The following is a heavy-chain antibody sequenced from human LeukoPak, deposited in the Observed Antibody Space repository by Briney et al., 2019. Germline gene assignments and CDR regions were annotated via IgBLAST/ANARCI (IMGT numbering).Heavy chain of an antibody. Sequence: SVKVSCKASGGTFSSYAISWVRQAPGQGLEWMGRIIPIFGTANYAQKVQGRVTITTDESTSTAYMELSSLRSEDTAVYYCARDVAIPPPKNYYYMDVWGKGTTVTVSS. D-gene: IGHD2-21*01. CDR2: IIPIFGTA. CDR3: ARDVAIPPPKNYYYMDV. J-gene: IGHJ6*03. V-gene: IGHV1-69*05. CDR1: GGTFSSYA.